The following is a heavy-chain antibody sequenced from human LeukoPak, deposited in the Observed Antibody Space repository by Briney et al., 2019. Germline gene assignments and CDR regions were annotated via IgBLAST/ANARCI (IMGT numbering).Heavy chain of an antibody. CDR1: GCTFSSYA. CDR2: IIPIFGTV. D-gene: IGHD6-13*01. J-gene: IGHJ5*02. CDR3: ARGGSIQYSSSWYGMYNWFDP. Sequence: SVKVSCKASGCTFSSYAISWVRQAPGQGLEWMGGIIPIFGTVNYAQKFQGRVTITADESTSTAYMELSSLRSEDTAVYYCARGGSIQYSSSWYGMYNWFDPWGQGTLVTVSS. V-gene: IGHV1-69*13.